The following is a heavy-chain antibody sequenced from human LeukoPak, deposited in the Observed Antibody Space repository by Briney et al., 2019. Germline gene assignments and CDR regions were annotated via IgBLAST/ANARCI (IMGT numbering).Heavy chain of an antibody. D-gene: IGHD1-1*01. CDR3: AKDRTGDFDY. CDR1: GFTFSSYD. CDR2: TRYDGSNK. Sequence: GGSLRLSCAAFGFTFSSYDMHWVRQAPGKGLEWVAFTRYDGSNKYYADSVKGRFTISRDNSENTLYLQMNSLRAEDTAVYYCAKDRTGDFDYWGQGTLVTVSS. V-gene: IGHV3-30*02. J-gene: IGHJ4*02.